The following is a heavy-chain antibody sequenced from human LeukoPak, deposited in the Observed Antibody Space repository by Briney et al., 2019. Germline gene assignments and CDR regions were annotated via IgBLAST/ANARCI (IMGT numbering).Heavy chain of an antibody. V-gene: IGHV3-23*01. D-gene: IGHD5-12*01. CDR2: ISGSGGST. CDR3: AKDLAQVATATPFDY. Sequence: PGGPLRLSCAASGFTFSSYAMSWVRQAPGKGLEWVSAISGSGGSTYYADSVKGRFTISRDNSKNTLYLQMNSLRAEDTAVYYRAKDLAQVATATPFDYWGQGTLVTVSS. CDR1: GFTFSSYA. J-gene: IGHJ4*02.